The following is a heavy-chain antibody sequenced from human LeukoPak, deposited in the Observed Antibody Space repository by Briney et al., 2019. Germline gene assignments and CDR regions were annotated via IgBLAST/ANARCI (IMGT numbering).Heavy chain of an antibody. CDR3: ARDRLPPLGAFDI. V-gene: IGHV3-66*01. J-gene: IGHJ3*02. CDR1: GFTASSNF. CDR2: IYSGGNT. D-gene: IGHD3-16*01. Sequence: PGGSLRLSCAASGFTASSNFTSWVRQAPGKGLEWVSVIYSGGNTYYADYVKGRFTISRDNSKNTLYLQMNSLRAEDTAVYHCARDRLPPLGAFDIWGQGTMVTVSS.